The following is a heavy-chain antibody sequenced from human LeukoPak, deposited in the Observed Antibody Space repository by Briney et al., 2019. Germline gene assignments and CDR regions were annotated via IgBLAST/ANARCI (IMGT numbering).Heavy chain of an antibody. CDR2: IYYSGST. J-gene: IGHJ5*02. CDR1: GGSISSYY. V-gene: IGHV4-59*01. Sequence: SETLSLTCTVSGGSISSYYWSWFRQPPGKGLEWIGYIYYSGSTNYNPSLKSRVTISVDTSKNQFSLKLSSVTAADTAVYYCARVTGYSGYDNWFDPWGQGTLVTVSS. CDR3: ARVTGYSGYDNWFDP. D-gene: IGHD5-12*01.